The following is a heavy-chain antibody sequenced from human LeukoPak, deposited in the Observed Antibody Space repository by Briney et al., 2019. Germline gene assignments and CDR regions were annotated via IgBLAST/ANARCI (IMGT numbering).Heavy chain of an antibody. CDR2: IDNSGGST. V-gene: IGHV3-23*01. CDR3: AKDFGNCINGVCYGTPFDY. D-gene: IGHD2-8*01. CDR1: GFSFSSYA. Sequence: GGSLRLSCAASGFSFSSYAMSWVRQAAGKGLEWVSGIDNSGGSTYYADSVKGRLTISRDNFKNTLYLQMNSLRAEDMAVYYCAKDFGNCINGVCYGTPFDYWGQGTLVTVSS. J-gene: IGHJ4*02.